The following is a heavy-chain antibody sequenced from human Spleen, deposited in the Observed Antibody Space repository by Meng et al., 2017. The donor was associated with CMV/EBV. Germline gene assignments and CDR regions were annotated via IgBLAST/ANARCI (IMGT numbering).Heavy chain of an antibody. Sequence: GGSLRLSCAASGFTFSSYWMHWVRQVPGKGLVWVSRINSDGSITSYADSVKGRFTISRDNAKNKLYLQMNSLRAEDTAVYYCARSHHYGAGTYGFDVWGQGAMVTVSS. CDR3: ARSHHYGAGTYGFDV. CDR1: GFTFSSYW. D-gene: IGHD3-10*01. J-gene: IGHJ3*01. V-gene: IGHV3-74*01. CDR2: INSDGSIT.